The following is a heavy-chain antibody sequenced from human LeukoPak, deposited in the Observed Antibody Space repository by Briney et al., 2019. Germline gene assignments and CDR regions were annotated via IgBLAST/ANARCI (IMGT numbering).Heavy chain of an antibody. D-gene: IGHD5-18*01. V-gene: IGHV3-74*01. CDR2: IKSDGSST. J-gene: IGHJ6*03. CDR3: ARTTEGGYIGYFYYYYMDV. CDR1: GFTFSSNW. Sequence: HCGGSLRLSCAASGFTFSSNWVHWVRQAPGKGLVWVSRIKSDGSSTSYADSVKGRFTISRDNAKNTLYLQMNSLRAEDTAVYYCARTTEGGYIGYFYYYYMDVWGKGTTVTISS.